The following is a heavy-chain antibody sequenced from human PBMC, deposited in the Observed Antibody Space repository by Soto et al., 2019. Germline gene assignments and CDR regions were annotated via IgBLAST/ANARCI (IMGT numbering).Heavy chain of an antibody. CDR3: AKGDSGSPSYGMDV. Sequence: EVQLLESGGGLVQPGGSLRLSCAASGFTFDDYAMHWVRQVPGKGLEWVSGISWNSGKKHYADSVKGRFTISRDNAKNSLYLQMDSLRAEDTALYYCAKGDSGSPSYGMDVWGQGTTVTVSS. J-gene: IGHJ6*02. V-gene: IGHV3-9*01. CDR1: GFTFDDYA. D-gene: IGHD6-6*01. CDR2: ISWNSGKK.